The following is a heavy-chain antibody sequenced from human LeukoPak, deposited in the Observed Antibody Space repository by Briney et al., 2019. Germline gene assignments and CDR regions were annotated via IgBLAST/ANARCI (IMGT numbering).Heavy chain of an antibody. D-gene: IGHD1-26*01. CDR1: GGSISSYY. Sequence: PSETLSLTCTVSGGSISSYYWSWIRQPPGKGLEWIGYIYYSGSTNYNPSLKSRVTISVDTSKNQFSLKLSSVTAADTAVYYCAAPIVGAAFDYWGQGTLVTVSS. CDR2: IYYSGST. J-gene: IGHJ4*02. CDR3: AAPIVGAAFDY. V-gene: IGHV4-59*01.